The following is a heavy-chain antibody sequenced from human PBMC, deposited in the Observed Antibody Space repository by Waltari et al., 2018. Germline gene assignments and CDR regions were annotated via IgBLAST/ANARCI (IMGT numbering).Heavy chain of an antibody. CDR2: IYHSGST. D-gene: IGHD6-13*01. CDR3: ASGRIKIAAAGTWFDY. V-gene: IGHV4-38-2*01. J-gene: IGHJ4*02. CDR1: GYSISSGYY. Sequence: QEQLQESGPGLVKPSETLSLTCAVSGYSISSGYYWGWNRQPPGKGLEWIGSIYHSGSTYYNPSLKSRVTISVDTSKNQFSLKLSSVTAADTAVYYCASGRIKIAAAGTWFDYWGQGTLVTVSS.